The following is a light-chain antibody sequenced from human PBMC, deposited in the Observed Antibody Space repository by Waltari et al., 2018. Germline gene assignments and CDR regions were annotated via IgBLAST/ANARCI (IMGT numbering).Light chain of an antibody. CDR2: GKD. Sequence: SSELTQGPAVSVALGQTVKITCQGDFLRTSYASWYQVKPGQAPLLVLFGKDKRPSGIPARISGYSSGTTSSLTITRAQAEDEGDYFCHSRDTTSTRLFGGGTRVTV. J-gene: IGLJ2*01. V-gene: IGLV3-19*01. CDR3: HSRDTTSTRL. CDR1: FLRTSY.